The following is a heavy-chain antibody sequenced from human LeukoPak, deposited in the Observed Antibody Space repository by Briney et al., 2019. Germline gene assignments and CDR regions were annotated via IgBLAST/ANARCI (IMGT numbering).Heavy chain of an antibody. Sequence: GGTLRLSCAASGFTFSSYWMSWVRQAPGKGLEWVANIKHDGSVQYCVDSVKGRFTISRDNAKNSLYLQMNSLRAEDTAVYYCARRAVGNSYYHSMDVWGKGTTVTVSS. J-gene: IGHJ6*03. V-gene: IGHV3-7*01. CDR3: ARRAVGNSYYHSMDV. CDR1: GFTFSSYW. D-gene: IGHD6-19*01. CDR2: IKHDGSVQ.